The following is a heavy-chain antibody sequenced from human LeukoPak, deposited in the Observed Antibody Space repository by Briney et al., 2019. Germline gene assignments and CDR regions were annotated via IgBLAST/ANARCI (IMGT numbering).Heavy chain of an antibody. CDR3: AGTAYGSGGPTDY. CDR2: IYYSGST. CDR1: GGSISSYY. J-gene: IGHJ4*02. V-gene: IGHV4-59*01. Sequence: SETLSLTCTVSGGSISSYYWSWIRQPPGKGLEWIGYIYYSGSTNYNPSLKSRVTISVDTSKNQFSLKLSSVTAADTAVYYCAGTAYGSGGPTDYWGQGTLVTVSS. D-gene: IGHD3-10*01.